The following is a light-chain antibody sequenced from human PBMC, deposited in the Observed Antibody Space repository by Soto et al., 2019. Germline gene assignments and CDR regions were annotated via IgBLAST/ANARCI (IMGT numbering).Light chain of an antibody. CDR2: AAS. CDR1: EDISDF. Sequence: DIQMTQSPSSLSASVGDRVSITYRPSEDISDFLAWYQQRPGKVPKLLIYAASTSQSGVPSRFSGSGSGTDFTLTISSLQPEDVATYYCHKYNSAPYTFGQGTKVDIK. V-gene: IGKV1-27*01. CDR3: HKYNSAPYT. J-gene: IGKJ2*01.